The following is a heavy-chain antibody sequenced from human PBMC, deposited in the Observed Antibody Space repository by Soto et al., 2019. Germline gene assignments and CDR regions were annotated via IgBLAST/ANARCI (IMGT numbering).Heavy chain of an antibody. Sequence: EVQLLESGGGLVQPGGSLRLSCAASGFTFSTYAMNWVRQAPGNGLEWVSAISGSGGSIHYADSVKGRFTISRDNSKNTLYLLMNSLRDADTAVYHCVRGYWRGDVWGQGTTVTVSS. CDR2: ISGSGGSI. V-gene: IGHV3-23*01. CDR1: GFTFSTYA. D-gene: IGHD2-8*02. CDR3: VRGYWRGDV. J-gene: IGHJ6*02.